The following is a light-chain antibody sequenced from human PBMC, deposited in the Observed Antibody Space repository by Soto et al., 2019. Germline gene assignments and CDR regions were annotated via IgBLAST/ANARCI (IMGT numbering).Light chain of an antibody. CDR3: SAYTSSSSFYV. J-gene: IGLJ1*01. V-gene: IGLV2-14*01. Sequence: QSVLPQPASVSGSPGQSITISCTGTSSDIGGYNFVSWYQQHPGKAPKLIIYDVTNRPSGVSNRFSGSKSGNTASLTISGLQAEDEADYYCSAYTSSSSFYVFGSGTKVTVL. CDR1: SSDIGGYNF. CDR2: DVT.